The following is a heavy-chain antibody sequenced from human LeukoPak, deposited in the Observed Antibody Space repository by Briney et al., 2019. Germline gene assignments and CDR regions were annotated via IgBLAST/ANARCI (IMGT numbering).Heavy chain of an antibody. CDR2: VTRGGTT. Sequence: GGSLRLSCAASGFSFRNYAMSWVRQAPGKGLEWVSGVTRGGTTHYADSVKGRFTISRDISRDTSENTLYLQMNSLRAEDTAVYYCAKEGEPYHHGSGSTPAPFENWGQGTLVTVSS. V-gene: IGHV3-23*01. J-gene: IGHJ4*02. CDR1: GFSFRNYA. CDR3: AKEGEPYHHGSGSTPAPFEN. D-gene: IGHD3-10*01.